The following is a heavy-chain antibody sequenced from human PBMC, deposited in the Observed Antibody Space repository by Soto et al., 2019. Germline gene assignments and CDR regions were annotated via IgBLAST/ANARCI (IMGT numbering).Heavy chain of an antibody. D-gene: IGHD3-22*01. Sequence: HPGGSLRLSCAASGFTFSSYGMHWVRQAPGKGLEWVAVILYDGSNKYYADSVKGRFTISRDNSKNTLYLQMSSLRAEDTAVYYCAKDLGRSGYYYYYYGMDFSGQGTIVTVSS. CDR3: AKDLGRSGYYYYYYGMDF. CDR1: GFTFSSYG. J-gene: IGHJ6*02. CDR2: ILYDGSNK. V-gene: IGHV3-30*18.